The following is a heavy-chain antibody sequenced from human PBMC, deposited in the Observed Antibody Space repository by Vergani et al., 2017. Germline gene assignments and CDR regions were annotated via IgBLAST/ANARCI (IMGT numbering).Heavy chain of an antibody. CDR3: ARETYYDSSGYYWDDAFDI. Sequence: QVQLQQWGAGLLKPSETLSLTCAVYGGSFSGYYWSWIRQPPGKGLQWIGEINHSGSTNYNPSLKSRVTISVDTSKNQFSLKLSPVTAADTAVYYCARETYYDSSGYYWDDAFDIWGQGTMVTVSS. J-gene: IGHJ3*02. CDR1: GGSFSGYY. CDR2: INHSGST. V-gene: IGHV4-34*01. D-gene: IGHD3-22*01.